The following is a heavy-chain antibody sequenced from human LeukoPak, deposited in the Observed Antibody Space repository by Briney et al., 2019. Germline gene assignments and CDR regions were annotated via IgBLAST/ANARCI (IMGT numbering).Heavy chain of an antibody. J-gene: IGHJ4*02. D-gene: IGHD5-18*01. CDR2: IYPGDSDT. V-gene: IGHV5-51*01. Sequence: GESLKISCKDSGYSFTSYWIGWVRQMPGKGLEWMGIIYPGDSDTRYSPSFQGQVTISADKSINTAYLQWSSPKASDTAIYYCARRGEAMDPFDYWGQGTLVTVSS. CDR1: GYSFTSYW. CDR3: ARRGEAMDPFDY.